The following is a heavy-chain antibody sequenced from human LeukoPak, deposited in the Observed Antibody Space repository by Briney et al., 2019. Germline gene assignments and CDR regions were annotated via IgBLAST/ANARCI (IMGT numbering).Heavy chain of an antibody. Sequence: ASVKVSCKASEDTFTGYYIHWVRQAPGQGLEWMGWVNPNNGVTEYAQEFQGRVTMTRDTSLSTAYMELSSLRSEDTAVYYCARGVVFKSSSWYDTWGQGTLVTVSS. V-gene: IGHV1-2*02. CDR3: ARGVVFKSSSWYDT. CDR1: EDTFTGYY. J-gene: IGHJ5*02. D-gene: IGHD2-15*01. CDR2: VNPNNGVT.